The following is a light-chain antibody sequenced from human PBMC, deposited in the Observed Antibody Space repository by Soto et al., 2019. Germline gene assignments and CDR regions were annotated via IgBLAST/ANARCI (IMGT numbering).Light chain of an antibody. CDR1: QPVSPSF. CDR2: DAS. V-gene: IGKV3D-15*01. CDR3: QHYNSYSEA. J-gene: IGKJ1*01. Sequence: EIVMTQPPATLSVSPGERATLSCRASQPVSPSFLAWYQQKRGQAPRLLIYDASSRATGILDRFSGSGSGTEFTLSISSLQPDDFATYYCQHYNSYSEAFGQGTKVDI.